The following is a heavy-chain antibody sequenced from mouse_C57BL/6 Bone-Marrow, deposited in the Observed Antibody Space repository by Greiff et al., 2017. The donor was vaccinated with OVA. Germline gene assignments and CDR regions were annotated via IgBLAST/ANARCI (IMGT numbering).Heavy chain of an antibody. D-gene: IGHD2-1*01. CDR2: IDPSDSYT. CDR1: GYTFTSYW. V-gene: IGHV1-59*01. J-gene: IGHJ4*01. CDR3: AREGNGGAMDY. Sequence: VQLQQPGAELVRPGTSVKLSCKASGYTFTSYWMHWVKQRPGQGLEWIGVIDPSDSYTNYNQKFKGKATLTVDTSSSTAYMQLSSLTSEDSAVYYCAREGNGGAMDYWGQGTSVTVSS.